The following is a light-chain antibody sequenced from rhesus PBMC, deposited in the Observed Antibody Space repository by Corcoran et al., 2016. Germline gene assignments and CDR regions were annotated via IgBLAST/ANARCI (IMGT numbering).Light chain of an antibody. CDR1: QSVTGS. CDR2: DAS. V-gene: IGKV3-24*01. Sequence: EIVMTQSPATLSLSPGERATLSCRASQSVTGSLAWYQQKPGQAPRLLIHDASTRATGLPERFSGSGSETDFTLTISSLEPEDVAVYYGLQYSNWYSFGQGTKVEIK. CDR3: LQYSNWYS. J-gene: IGKJ2*01.